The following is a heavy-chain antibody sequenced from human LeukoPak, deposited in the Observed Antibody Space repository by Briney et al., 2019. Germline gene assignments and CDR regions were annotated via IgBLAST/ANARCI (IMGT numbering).Heavy chain of an antibody. CDR2: ISSTSSYI. D-gene: IGHD3-22*01. CDR1: GFTFSSFG. CDR3: ARVRDPIAYDSSGYTDAVDI. J-gene: IGHJ3*02. Sequence: GGSLRLSCAASGFTFSSFGMNWVRQAPGKGLEWVSSISSTSSYIHYADSLKGRFAVSRGNAQNLLFLEMNSLRVEDTAMYYCARVRDPIAYDSSGYTDAVDIWGQGTLVIVSS. V-gene: IGHV3-21*06.